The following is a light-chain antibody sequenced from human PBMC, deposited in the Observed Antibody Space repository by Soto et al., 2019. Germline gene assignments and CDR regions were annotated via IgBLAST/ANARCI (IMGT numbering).Light chain of an antibody. CDR1: QGIGST. CDR2: DAS. Sequence: TQSPSSLSASVGDRVTITCRASQGIGSTLAWYQQKPGQTPRLLIYDASTRAAGVPARFSGSGSGTDFTLTINSLQSEDFAIYYCQHYANWPLTFGGGTKVDIK. J-gene: IGKJ4*01. V-gene: IGKV3-15*01. CDR3: QHYANWPLT.